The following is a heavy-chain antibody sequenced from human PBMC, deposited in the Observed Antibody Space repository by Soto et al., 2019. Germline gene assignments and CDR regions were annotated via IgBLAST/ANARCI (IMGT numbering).Heavy chain of an antibody. CDR1: GFAFNNYE. CDR2: ISHSGSSI. D-gene: IGHD6-6*01. Sequence: PGGSLRLSCATSGFAFNNYEMNWVRQAPGKGLEWISHISHSGSSIFYADSVKGRFNISRDNAKNSLFLQMSSLRVEDTAVYYCARAAFWYTTSTTDDAFDFWGQGTMVTVSS. CDR3: ARAAFWYTTSTTDDAFDF. V-gene: IGHV3-48*03. J-gene: IGHJ3*01.